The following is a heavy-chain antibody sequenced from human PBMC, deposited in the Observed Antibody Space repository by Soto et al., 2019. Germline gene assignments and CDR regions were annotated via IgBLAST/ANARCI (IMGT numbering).Heavy chain of an antibody. J-gene: IGHJ4*02. CDR2: FIPVYRTL. CDR1: GGRFVKSA. D-gene: IGHD3-3*01. CDR3: ATGVIWIGYFTVDS. Sequence: GXSVKVSCNAFGGRFVKSAINWVRQTPGQGLEWLGGFIPVYRTLNYAQKFQGRVTITADESTGTAYMTLSSLASDDTAVYYCATGVIWIGYFTVDSWGQGTRVTVSS. V-gene: IGHV1-69*01.